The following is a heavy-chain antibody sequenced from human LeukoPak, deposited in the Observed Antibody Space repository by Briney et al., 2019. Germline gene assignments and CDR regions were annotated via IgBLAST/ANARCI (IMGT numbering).Heavy chain of an antibody. D-gene: IGHD6-19*01. Sequence: GGSLRLSCAASGFTFNSYWMNWVRQAPGKGLEWVANIKRDGSDKYYVDSVKGRFTISRDNAKNSLDLQMNSLRVEDTAVYYCARLGPASSGWPESFDYWGQGTLVTVSS. CDR2: IKRDGSDK. V-gene: IGHV3-7*03. J-gene: IGHJ4*02. CDR3: ARLGPASSGWPESFDY. CDR1: GFTFNSYW.